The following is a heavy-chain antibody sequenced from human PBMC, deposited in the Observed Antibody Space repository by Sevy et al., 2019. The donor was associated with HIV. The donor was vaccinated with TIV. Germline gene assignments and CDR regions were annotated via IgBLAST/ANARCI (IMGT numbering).Heavy chain of an antibody. CDR1: EFTFSSYA. Sequence: GGSLRLSCAASEFTFSSYAMSWVRQAPGKGLEWVSAISGSGGSTYYADSVKGRFTISRDNSKNTLYLQMNSLRAEDTAVYYCATSVLRFLEWLFPFDYWGQGTLVTVSS. CDR3: ATSVLRFLEWLFPFDY. V-gene: IGHV3-23*01. CDR2: ISGSGGST. J-gene: IGHJ4*02. D-gene: IGHD3-3*01.